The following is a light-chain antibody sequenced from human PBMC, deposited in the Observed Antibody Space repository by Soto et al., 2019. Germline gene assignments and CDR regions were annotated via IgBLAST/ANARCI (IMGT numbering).Light chain of an antibody. CDR2: EVS. Sequence: QSVLTQPPSASGSPGQSVTISCTGTSSDVGGYNYVSWYQQHPGKAPKLMIYEVSKRPSGVPDRFSGSKSGHTSSLTVSGLQAEDEADYYCSSYAGSSWVFGGGTKLTVL. J-gene: IGLJ3*02. CDR3: SSYAGSSWV. CDR1: SSDVGGYNY. V-gene: IGLV2-8*01.